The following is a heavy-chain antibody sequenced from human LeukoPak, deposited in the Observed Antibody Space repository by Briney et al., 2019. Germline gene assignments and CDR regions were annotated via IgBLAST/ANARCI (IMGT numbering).Heavy chain of an antibody. CDR2: INPNSGGT. CDR1: GYTFSNYG. D-gene: IGHD3-10*01. Sequence: ASVKVSCKASGYTFSNYGITWVRQAPGQGLEWMGWINPNSGGTNYAQKFQGRVTMTRDTSISTAYMELSRLRSDDTAVYYCARERRRNYYGSGSYAPNWFDPWGQGTLVTVSS. J-gene: IGHJ5*02. CDR3: ARERRRNYYGSGSYAPNWFDP. V-gene: IGHV1-2*02.